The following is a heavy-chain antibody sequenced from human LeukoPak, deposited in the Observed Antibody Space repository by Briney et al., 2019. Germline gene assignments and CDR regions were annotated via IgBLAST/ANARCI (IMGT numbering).Heavy chain of an antibody. CDR1: GGSISSYY. Sequence: SETLSLTCTVSGGSISSYYWSWIRQPPGKGLEWIGCIYYSGSTNYNPSLKSRVTISVDTSKNQFSLKLSSVTAADTAVYYCARGINSGSYYFGYWGQGTLVTVSS. CDR3: ARGINSGSYYFGY. CDR2: IYYSGST. D-gene: IGHD1-26*01. J-gene: IGHJ4*02. V-gene: IGHV4-59*01.